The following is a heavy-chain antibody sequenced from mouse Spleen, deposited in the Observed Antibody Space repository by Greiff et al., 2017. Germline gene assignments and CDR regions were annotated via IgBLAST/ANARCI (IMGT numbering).Heavy chain of an antibody. CDR2: IYPGDGDT. CDR3: ARDYGSSYEWYFDV. D-gene: IGHD1-1*01. J-gene: IGHJ1*01. Sequence: VQLQQSGPELVKPGASVKISCKASGYAFSSSWMNWVKQRPGKGLEWIGRIYPGDGDTNYNGKFKGKATLTADKSSSTAYMQLSSLTSEDSAVYFCARDYGSSYEWYFDVWGAGTTVTVSS. V-gene: IGHV1-82*01. CDR1: GYAFSSSW.